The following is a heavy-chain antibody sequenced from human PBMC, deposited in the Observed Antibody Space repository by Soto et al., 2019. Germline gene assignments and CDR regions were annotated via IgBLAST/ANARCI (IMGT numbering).Heavy chain of an antibody. Sequence: SETLSLTCAVYGGSFSSYYWSWIRQPPGKGLEWIGYIYYSGSTNYNPSLKSRVTISVDTSKNQFSLKLSSVTAADTAVYYCARHIAAAGIFDYWGQGTLVTVSS. V-gene: IGHV4-59*08. CDR2: IYYSGST. D-gene: IGHD6-13*01. J-gene: IGHJ4*02. CDR1: GGSFSSYY. CDR3: ARHIAAAGIFDY.